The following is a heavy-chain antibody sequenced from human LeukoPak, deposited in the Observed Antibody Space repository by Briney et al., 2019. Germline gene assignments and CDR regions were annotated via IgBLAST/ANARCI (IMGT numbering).Heavy chain of an antibody. J-gene: IGHJ6*03. D-gene: IGHD6-13*01. CDR1: GYTFTSYG. V-gene: IGHV1-8*01. CDR3: ARGDGYSSSWYFYYYYYMDV. CDR2: MNPNSGNT. Sequence: RASVKVSCKASGYTFTSYGINRVRQATGPGLEWMGWMNPNSGNTGFSQKFQVRVTMTRNTAIATDYMELNILRSEAQAVYYCARGDGYSSSWYFYYYYYMDVWGKGTTVTISS.